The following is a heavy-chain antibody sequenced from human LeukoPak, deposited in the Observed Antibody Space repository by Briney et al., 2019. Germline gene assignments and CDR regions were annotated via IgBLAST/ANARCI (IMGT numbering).Heavy chain of an antibody. CDR2: IYHSGST. V-gene: IGHV4-38-2*01. CDR1: GYSISSGYY. Sequence: SETLSLTCAVSGYSISSGYYWGWIRQPPGKGLEWIGSIYHSGSTYYNPSLKGRVTISVDTSKNQFSLELSAVAAADTGVYYCARHGPARITMVRGVRIRYYYYYMDVWGKGTTVTVSS. CDR3: ARHGPARITMVRGVRIRYYYYYMDV. J-gene: IGHJ6*03. D-gene: IGHD3-10*01.